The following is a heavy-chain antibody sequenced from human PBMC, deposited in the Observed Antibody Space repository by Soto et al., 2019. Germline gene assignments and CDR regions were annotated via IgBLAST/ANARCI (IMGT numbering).Heavy chain of an antibody. CDR3: ARDTVTTKYYFDY. D-gene: IGHD4-17*01. CDR1: GFTFSSYS. CDR2: ISSSSSYI. J-gene: IGHJ4*02. V-gene: IGHV3-21*01. Sequence: GGSLRLSCAASGFTFSSYSMNWVRQAPGKGLEWVSSISSSSSYIYYADSVMGRFTISRDNAKNSLYLQMNSLRAEDTAVYYCARDTVTTKYYFDYWGQGTLVTVSS.